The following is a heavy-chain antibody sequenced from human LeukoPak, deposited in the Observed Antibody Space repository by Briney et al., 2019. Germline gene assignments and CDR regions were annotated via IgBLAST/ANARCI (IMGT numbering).Heavy chain of an antibody. V-gene: IGHV3-30-3*01. CDR3: ARALQSSKTYYYYGMDV. Sequence: GGSLRLSCAASGFTFSSYAMHWVRQAPGKGLEWVAVISYDGSNKYYADSVKGRFTISRGNSKNTLYLQMNSLRAEDTAVYYCARALQSSKTYYYYGMDVWGQGTTVTVSS. CDR1: GFTFSSYA. D-gene: IGHD4-11*01. CDR2: ISYDGSNK. J-gene: IGHJ6*02.